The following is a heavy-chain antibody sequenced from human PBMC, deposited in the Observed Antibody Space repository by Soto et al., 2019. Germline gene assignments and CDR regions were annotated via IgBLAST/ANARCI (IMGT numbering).Heavy chain of an antibody. D-gene: IGHD3-10*01. CDR3: ARDGNFYGSGSYYSGRRYYYYGMDV. J-gene: IGHJ6*02. CDR1: GYTFTGYY. Sequence: ASVKVSCKASGYTFTGYYMHWVRQAPGQGLAWMGWINPNSGGTNYAQKFQGRVTMTRDTSISTAYMELSRRRSDDTAVYYCARDGNFYGSGSYYSGRRYYYYGMDVWGQGTTVTVSS. V-gene: IGHV1-2*02. CDR2: INPNSGGT.